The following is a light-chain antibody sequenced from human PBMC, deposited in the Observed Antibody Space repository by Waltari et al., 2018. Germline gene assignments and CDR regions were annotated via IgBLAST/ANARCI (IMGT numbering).Light chain of an antibody. CDR2: DAS. CDR1: QSVGNK. J-gene: IGKJ1*01. Sequence: EIEMTQSPATLSVSPGERATVSCRASQSVGNKLAWYQQKPGQAPRLLFYDASTRATGIPVRFSGSGSGTEFTLTISSLQSEDFAVYSCQQYGTSRGFGQGTKVEIK. V-gene: IGKV3-15*01. CDR3: QQYGTSRG.